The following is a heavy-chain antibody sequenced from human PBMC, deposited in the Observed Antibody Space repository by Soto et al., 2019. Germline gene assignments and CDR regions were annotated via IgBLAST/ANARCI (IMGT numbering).Heavy chain of an antibody. J-gene: IGHJ5*02. CDR1: GYTFTGYY. V-gene: IGHV1-2*02. CDR2: INPNSGGT. D-gene: IGHD5-12*01. CDR3: TRELRSGYSGYDWLDP. Sequence: ASVKVSCKASGYTFTGYYMHWVRQAPGQGLEWMGWINPNSGGTNYAQKFQGRVTMTRDTSISTAYMELSRLRSDDTAVYYCTRELRSGYSGYDWLDPWGQGTLVTVSS.